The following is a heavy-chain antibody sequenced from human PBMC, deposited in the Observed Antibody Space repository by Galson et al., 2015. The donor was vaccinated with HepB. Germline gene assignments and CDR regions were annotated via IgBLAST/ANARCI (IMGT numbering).Heavy chain of an antibody. V-gene: IGHV1-69*02. J-gene: IGHJ4*02. D-gene: IGHD5-18*01. CDR2: IIPILGIA. Sequence: SVKVSCKASGGTFSSYTISWVRQAPGQGLEWMGRIIPILGIANYAQKFQGRVTITADKSTSTAYMELSSLRSEDTAVYYCAKGEGYSYGGFGYWGQGTLVTVSS. CDR3: AKGEGYSYGGFGY. CDR1: GGTFSSYT.